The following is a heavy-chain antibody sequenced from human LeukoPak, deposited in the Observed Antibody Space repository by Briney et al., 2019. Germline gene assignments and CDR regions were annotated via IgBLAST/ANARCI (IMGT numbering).Heavy chain of an antibody. J-gene: IGHJ4*02. D-gene: IGHD1-7*01. CDR3: ARDTPENWNYPVY. CDR1: GFTFSSYA. Sequence: PGRSLRLSCAASGFTFSSYAMHWVRQAPGKGLEWVAVISYDGSNKYYADSVKGRSTISRDNSKNTLYLQMNSLRAEDTAVYYCARDTPENWNYPVYWGQGTLVTVSS. V-gene: IGHV3-30-3*01. CDR2: ISYDGSNK.